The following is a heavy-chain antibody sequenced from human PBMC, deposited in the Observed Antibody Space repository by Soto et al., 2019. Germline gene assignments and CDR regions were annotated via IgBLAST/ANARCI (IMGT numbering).Heavy chain of an antibody. Sequence: GSLRLSCAASGFTFSSYSLTWVRQAPGKGLEWVSYIDGSSSTKYYADSVKGRFTISRDNAKSSLFLQMNSLRAEDTAVYYCARSVYFFDYWGQGTLVTVSS. D-gene: IGHD6-19*01. CDR2: IDGSSSTK. V-gene: IGHV3-48*01. J-gene: IGHJ4*02. CDR1: GFTFSSYS. CDR3: ARSVYFFDY.